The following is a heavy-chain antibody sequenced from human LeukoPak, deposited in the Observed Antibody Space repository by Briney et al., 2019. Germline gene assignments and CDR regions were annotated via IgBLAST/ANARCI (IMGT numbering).Heavy chain of an antibody. CDR3: ARDREVGWRDAFDI. V-gene: IGHV3-23*01. Sequence: PGGSLRLSCAASGFIFSNYAMSWVRQVPGRGLEWVSTISSRGDSTYVADSVKGRFTISRDNSKNTLYLQMNSLRAEDTAVYYCARDREVGWRDAFDIWGQGTMVTVSS. J-gene: IGHJ3*02. D-gene: IGHD3-16*01. CDR1: GFIFSNYA. CDR2: ISSRGDST.